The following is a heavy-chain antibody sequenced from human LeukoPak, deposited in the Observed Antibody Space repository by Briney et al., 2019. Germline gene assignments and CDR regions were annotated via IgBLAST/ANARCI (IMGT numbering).Heavy chain of an antibody. D-gene: IGHD6-19*01. CDR3: ARDKTGSGWPLIFDY. V-gene: IGHV3-30*04. CDR2: ISYDGSNK. CDR1: GFTFSSYA. Sequence: GGSLRLSCAASGFTFSSYAMHWVRQAPGKGLEWVAVISYDGSNKYYADSVKGRFTISRDNSKNTLYLQMNSLRAEDTAVYYCARDKTGSGWPLIFDYWGQGTLVTVSS. J-gene: IGHJ4*02.